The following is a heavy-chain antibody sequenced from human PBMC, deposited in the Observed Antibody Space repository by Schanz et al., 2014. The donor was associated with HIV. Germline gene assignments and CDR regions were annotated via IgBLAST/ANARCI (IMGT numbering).Heavy chain of an antibody. V-gene: IGHV3-74*01. Sequence: VQLVESGGGVVKPGGSLRLSCAVSGFTFSSYWMHWVRQAPGKGLGWVSRINSDGSSTSHADSVKGRFTISRDNSKNTLYLQMNSLRAEDTAVYYCAREYYSRNWNWFDPWGQGTLVTVSS. CDR1: GFTFSSYW. CDR3: AREYYSRNWNWFDP. D-gene: IGHD6-13*01. J-gene: IGHJ5*02. CDR2: INSDGSST.